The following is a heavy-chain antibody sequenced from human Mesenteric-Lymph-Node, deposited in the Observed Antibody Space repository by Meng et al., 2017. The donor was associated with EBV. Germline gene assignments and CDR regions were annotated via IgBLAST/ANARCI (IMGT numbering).Heavy chain of an antibody. CDR3: ARERQGWVPVH. D-gene: IGHD1-26*01. J-gene: IGHJ4*02. V-gene: IGHV1-69*06. CDR2: IVPIFEKS. CDR1: EATFITNA. Sequence: VQLDQSAAEVKKPGSSVKVSCKTSEATFITNAISWVRQAPGQGLKWMGAIVPIFEKSNYAQKFQGRLTITADKSTNIAYMELASLRSDDTAVYYCARERQGWVPVHWGQGTLVTVSS.